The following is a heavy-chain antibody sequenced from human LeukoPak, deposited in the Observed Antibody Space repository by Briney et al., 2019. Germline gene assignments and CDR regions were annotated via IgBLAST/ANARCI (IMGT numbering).Heavy chain of an antibody. CDR3: ARAVRGYYYYYYMDA. Sequence: SETLSLTCTVSGGSISSYYWSWIRQPPGKGLEWIGYIYYSGSTNYNPSLKSRVTISVDTSKNQFSLKLSSVTAADTAVYYCARAVRGYYYYYYMDAWGKGTTVTVSS. D-gene: IGHD3-3*01. J-gene: IGHJ6*03. V-gene: IGHV4-59*01. CDR2: IYYSGST. CDR1: GGSISSYY.